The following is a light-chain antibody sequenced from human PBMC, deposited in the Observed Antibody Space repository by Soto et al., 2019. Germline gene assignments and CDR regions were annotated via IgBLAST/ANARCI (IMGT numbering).Light chain of an antibody. CDR2: GAS. Sequence: EIVTKQSPATLSVSPGERVTLSCRARQSVGSNLAWYQQKPGQAPRLLIYGASTRATGIPARFSGSGSETEFTLTISSLQAEDSAVYFCQQYNNWPTWTFGQGTKVDIK. J-gene: IGKJ1*01. V-gene: IGKV3-15*01. CDR1: QSVGSN. CDR3: QQYNNWPTWT.